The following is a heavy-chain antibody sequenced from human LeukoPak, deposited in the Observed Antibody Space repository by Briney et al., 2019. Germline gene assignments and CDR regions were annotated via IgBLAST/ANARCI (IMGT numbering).Heavy chain of an antibody. D-gene: IGHD3-16*01. V-gene: IGHV1-3*01. CDR3: ARGFGGLDGMDV. CDR1: GYTFTSYA. Sequence: ASVKVSCKASGYTFTSYAMHWVRQAPGQRLEWMGWINAGNGNTKYSQKFQGRVTITRDTSASTAYMELSSLRSEDTAVYYCARGFGGLDGMDVWGKGTTVTVSS. J-gene: IGHJ6*04. CDR2: INAGNGNT.